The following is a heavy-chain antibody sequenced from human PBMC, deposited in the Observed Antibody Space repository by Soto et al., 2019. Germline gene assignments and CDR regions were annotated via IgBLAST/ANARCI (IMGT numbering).Heavy chain of an antibody. CDR1: VYTIAGSD. Sequence: AAVKPSCKAPVYTIAGSDMHSGLQAPGQGLEWMGWINPNSGGTNYAQKFQGWVTMTRDTSISTAYMELRRLRSDDTAVYYCAISGPGWGIVLVPAAIWYGTFVWG. J-gene: IGHJ6*02. CDR2: INPNSGGT. CDR3: AISGPGWGIVLVPAAIWYGTFV. D-gene: IGHD2-2*02. V-gene: IGHV1-2*04.